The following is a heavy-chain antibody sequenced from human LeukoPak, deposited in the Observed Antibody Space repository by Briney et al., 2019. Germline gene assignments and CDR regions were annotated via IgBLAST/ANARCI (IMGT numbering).Heavy chain of an antibody. D-gene: IGHD3-3*01. CDR3: AKEGRSGYYYFDY. CDR1: GFTFSSYW. V-gene: IGHV3-7*04. Sequence: GGSLRLSCAASGFTFSSYWMTWVRQAPGKGLEWLANIKEDGSEKYYVDSVKGRFTISRDNAKNSLYLQMNSLRAEDTALYFCAKEGRSGYYYFDYWGQGTLVTVSS. CDR2: IKEDGSEK. J-gene: IGHJ4*02.